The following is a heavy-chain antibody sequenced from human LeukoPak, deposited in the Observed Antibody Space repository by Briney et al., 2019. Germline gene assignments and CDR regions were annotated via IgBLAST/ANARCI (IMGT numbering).Heavy chain of an antibody. D-gene: IGHD2-8*01. CDR3: ARGSGPTHRSLIFDY. V-gene: IGHV4-30-2*01. CDR1: GGSISSGGYS. J-gene: IGHJ4*02. CDR2: IYHSGST. Sequence: PSETLSLTCAVSGGSISSGGYSWSWIRQPPGKGLEWIGYIYHSGSTYYNPSLKSRVTISVDRSKNQFSLKLSSVTAADTAVYYCARGSGPTHRSLIFDYWGQGTLVTVSS.